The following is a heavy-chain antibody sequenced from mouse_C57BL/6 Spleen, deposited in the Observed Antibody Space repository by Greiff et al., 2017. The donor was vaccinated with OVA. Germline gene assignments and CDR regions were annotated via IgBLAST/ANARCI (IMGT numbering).Heavy chain of an antibody. CDR2: INPGSGGT. CDR1: GYAFTNYL. V-gene: IGHV1-54*01. Sequence: VKLMESGAELVRPGTSVKVSCKASGYAFTNYLIEWVKQRPGQGLEWIGVINPGSGGTNYNEKFKGKATLTADKSSSTAYMQLSSLTSEDSAVYFCARGGDYDGAYYFDYWGQGTTLTVSS. J-gene: IGHJ2*01. CDR3: ARGGDYDGAYYFDY. D-gene: IGHD2-4*01.